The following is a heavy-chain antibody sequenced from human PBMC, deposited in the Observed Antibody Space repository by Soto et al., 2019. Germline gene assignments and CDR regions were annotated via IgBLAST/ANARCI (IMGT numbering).Heavy chain of an antibody. CDR3: ARDPRPSYYYDSSGYYDVY. V-gene: IGHV3-21*01. CDR1: GFTFSSYS. J-gene: IGHJ4*02. CDR2: ISSSSSYI. D-gene: IGHD3-22*01. Sequence: PGGSLRLSCAASGFTFSSYSMNWVRQAPGKGLEWVSSISSSSSYIYYADSVKGRFTISGDNAKNSLYLQMNSLRAEDTAVYYCARDPRPSYYYDSSGYYDVYWGQGTLVTGAS.